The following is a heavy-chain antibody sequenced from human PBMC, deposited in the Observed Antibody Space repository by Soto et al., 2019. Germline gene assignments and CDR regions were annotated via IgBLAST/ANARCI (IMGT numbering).Heavy chain of an antibody. CDR1: GYTFRNFG. V-gene: IGHV1-18*01. CDR3: ARENSYFDY. J-gene: IGHJ4*02. CDR2: ISAYNANA. Sequence: QIQLLQSGAEVKKPGASVKVTCKASGYTFRNFGISWVRQAPGQGIEWMGWISAYNANANYAQKFQGRLTMTADTSTSTAYMELRSLRSDDTAVYYCARENSYFDYWGQGTLVTVSS.